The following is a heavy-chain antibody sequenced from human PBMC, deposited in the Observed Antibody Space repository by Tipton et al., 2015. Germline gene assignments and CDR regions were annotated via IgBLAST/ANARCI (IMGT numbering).Heavy chain of an antibody. CDR3: AAFCYGGNCPDY. CDR1: GVSISSYY. D-gene: IGHD2-15*01. CDR2: VFHTGAT. J-gene: IGHJ4*02. Sequence: LVQPSETLSLTCTVSGVSISSYYWTWIRQPPGKGLQWVGNVFHTGATSYNSSLKSRLTFSIDTSKNQVSLRLSSVTAADTAVYYCAAFCYGGNCPDYWGQGTLVIVSA. V-gene: IGHV4-59*01.